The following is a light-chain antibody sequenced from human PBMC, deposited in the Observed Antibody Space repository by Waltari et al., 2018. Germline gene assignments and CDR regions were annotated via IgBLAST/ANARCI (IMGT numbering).Light chain of an antibody. CDR1: RSLLHSSGYNY. V-gene: IGKV2-28*01. J-gene: IGKJ4*01. Sequence: DIVMTQSPLSLPVTHGEPDSTSCKSSRSLLHSSGYNYVDWYLQKPGQSPQLRISLGSNRASGVPDRFSGSGSGTDFTLKISRVEAEDVGVYYCMQALQSPLTFGGGTKVEIK. CDR2: LGS. CDR3: MQALQSPLT.